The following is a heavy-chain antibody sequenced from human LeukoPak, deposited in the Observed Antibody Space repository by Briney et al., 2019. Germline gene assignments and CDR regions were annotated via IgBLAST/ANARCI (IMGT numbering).Heavy chain of an antibody. V-gene: IGHV4-59*11. CDR3: AREWGSGSSRYYYYYMDV. Sequence: SETLSLTCTVSGGSMSSHYWSWIRQPPGKGLEWIGYIYYSGSTNYNPSLKSRVTISVDTSKNQFSLKLSSVTAADTAVYYCAREWGSGSSRYYYYYMDVWGKGTTVTVSS. CDR2: IYYSGST. J-gene: IGHJ6*03. CDR1: GGSMSSHY. D-gene: IGHD3-10*01.